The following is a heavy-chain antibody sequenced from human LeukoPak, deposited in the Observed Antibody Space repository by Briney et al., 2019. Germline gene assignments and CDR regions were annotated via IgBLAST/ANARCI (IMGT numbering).Heavy chain of an antibody. CDR3: ARHGIAALTDAFDI. J-gene: IGHJ3*02. D-gene: IGHD6-13*01. CDR2: MWFDGTKT. CDR1: GFTFRSFG. Sequence: PGRSLRLSCEASGFTFRSFGFHWVRQAPGKGLEWVALMWFDGTKTYYADSVKGRFGVSRDNSKNTVYLQMNSLRVEDTAVYYCARHGIAALTDAFDIWGQGTTVSVSS. V-gene: IGHV3-33*01.